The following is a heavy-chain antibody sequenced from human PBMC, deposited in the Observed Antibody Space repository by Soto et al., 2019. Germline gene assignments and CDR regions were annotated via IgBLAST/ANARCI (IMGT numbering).Heavy chain of an antibody. J-gene: IGHJ6*02. CDR2: INPSGGST. D-gene: IGHD2-21*02. Sequence: ASVKVSRKASGYTFTSYYMHWVRQAPGQGLEWMGIINPSGGSTSYAQKFQGRVTMTRDTSTSTVYMELSSLRSEDTAVYYCARDLWGYCGTDCYPLDVWGQGTTVTVSS. V-gene: IGHV1-46*01. CDR1: GYTFTSYY. CDR3: ARDLWGYCGTDCYPLDV.